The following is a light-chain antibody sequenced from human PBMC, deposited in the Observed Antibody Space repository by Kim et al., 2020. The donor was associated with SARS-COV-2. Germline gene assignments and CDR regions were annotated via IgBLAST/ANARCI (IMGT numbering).Light chain of an antibody. Sequence: DIQMTQSPSTLSASVGDRVTITCRASQSISSWLAWYQQKPGKAPKLLIYDASSLGSGVPSRFSGSGSGTEFTLTISSLQPDDFATYYCQQYNSYSRTFGHGTKVDIK. V-gene: IGKV1-5*01. J-gene: IGKJ1*01. CDR3: QQYNSYSRT. CDR1: QSISSW. CDR2: DAS.